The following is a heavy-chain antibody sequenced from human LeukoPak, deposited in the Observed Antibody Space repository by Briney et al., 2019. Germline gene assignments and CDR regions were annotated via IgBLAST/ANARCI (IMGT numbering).Heavy chain of an antibody. CDR2: ISAYNGNT. D-gene: IGHD2-2*01. J-gene: IGHJ3*02. CDR3: AGPSRPAAIGDAFDI. Sequence: GASVKVSCKASGYTFTSYGISWVRQAPGQGLEWMGWISAYNGNTNYAQKLQGRVTMTTDTSTSTAYMELRSLRSDDTAVYYCAGPSRPAAIGDAFDIWGQGTMVTVSS. V-gene: IGHV1-18*01. CDR1: GYTFTSYG.